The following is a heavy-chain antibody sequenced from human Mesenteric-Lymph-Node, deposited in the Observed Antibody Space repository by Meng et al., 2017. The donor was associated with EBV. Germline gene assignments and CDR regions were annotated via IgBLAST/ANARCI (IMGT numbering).Heavy chain of an antibody. Sequence: QVQCQQWGAGLLKPSATLSLPCAVYGDSFSGYFWSWIRQPPGQGLEWIGEINHSGGTNYNPSLESRVTISVDASKNQFSLKLRSVTAADTAVYYCARGGGVLTPLDYWGQGGLVTVSS. V-gene: IGHV4-34*02. CDR3: ARGGGVLTPLDY. CDR1: GDSFSGYF. J-gene: IGHJ4*02. CDR2: INHSGGT. D-gene: IGHD4-23*01.